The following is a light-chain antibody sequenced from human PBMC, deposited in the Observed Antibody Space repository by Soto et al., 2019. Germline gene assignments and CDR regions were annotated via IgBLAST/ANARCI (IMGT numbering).Light chain of an antibody. CDR1: QSVSSY. V-gene: IGKV3D-15*01. Sequence: EIVMTQSPGTLSLSPGERATLSCRASQSVSSYLAWYQQKPGQPPRLLIYGASSRATGIPDRFSGSGSGTDFTLTISRLDPEDFAVYYCQQYNNWPWTFGQGTKVDIK. CDR2: GAS. J-gene: IGKJ1*01. CDR3: QQYNNWPWT.